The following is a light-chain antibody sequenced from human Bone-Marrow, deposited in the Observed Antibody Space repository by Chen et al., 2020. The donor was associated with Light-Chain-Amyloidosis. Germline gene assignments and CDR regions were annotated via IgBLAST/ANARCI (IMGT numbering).Light chain of an antibody. Sequence: QSVLTQPPSASGTPGQRVTISCSGSSPNIESNYVYWYQQLPGTAPTHLIYGNNQRPSGVPDRFSASKSGTAASMAISGLRSEDEADYYCAAWDNGLSGYVFGTGTKVTVL. CDR3: AAWDNGLSGYV. CDR2: GNN. V-gene: IGLV1-47*01. J-gene: IGLJ1*01. CDR1: SPNIESNY.